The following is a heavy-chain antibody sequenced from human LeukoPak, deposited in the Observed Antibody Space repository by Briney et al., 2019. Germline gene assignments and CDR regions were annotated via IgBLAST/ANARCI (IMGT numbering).Heavy chain of an antibody. CDR2: IYYSGST. V-gene: IGHV4-59*01. D-gene: IGHD2-8*01. CDR1: GGPISSYY. Sequence: SETLSLTCTVSGGPISSYYWSWIRQPPGKGLEWIGYIYYSGSTNYNPSLKSRVTISVDTSKNQFSLKLSSVTAADTAVYYCARDRGTGYCTNGVCYSNWFDPWGQGTLVTVSP. CDR3: ARDRGTGYCTNGVCYSNWFDP. J-gene: IGHJ5*02.